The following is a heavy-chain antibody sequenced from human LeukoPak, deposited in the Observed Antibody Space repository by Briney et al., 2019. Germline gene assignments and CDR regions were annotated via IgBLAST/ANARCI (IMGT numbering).Heavy chain of an antibody. CDR1: GFTFSNCG. CDR3: ARGGSRYFHN. J-gene: IGHJ4*02. V-gene: IGHV3-33*01. CDR2: IWHDGSNE. D-gene: IGHD3-10*01. Sequence: GTSLRLSCAASGFTFSNCGMHWVRQAPGKGLEWVAVIWHDGSNEYYADSVRGRFTISRDNSKNTLYLQMSSLRAEDTAVYYCARGGSRYFHNWGQGTLVTVST.